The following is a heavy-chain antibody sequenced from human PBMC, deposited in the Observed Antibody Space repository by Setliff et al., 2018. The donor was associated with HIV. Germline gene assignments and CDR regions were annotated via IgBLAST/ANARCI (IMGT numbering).Heavy chain of an antibody. D-gene: IGHD6-19*01. J-gene: IGHJ5*02. CDR3: ARPRRVRSRAWYWFDI. Sequence: SETLSLTCAASGYSINSGFSRAWIRQPLGQGPQWIGSIYQSGSIYYNPSLQSRVTISVDSSKNQFSLNLFSVTAADTAVYYCARPRRVRSRAWYWFDIWGQGTLVTVSS. CDR1: GYSINSGFS. V-gene: IGHV4-38-2*01. CDR2: IYQSGSI.